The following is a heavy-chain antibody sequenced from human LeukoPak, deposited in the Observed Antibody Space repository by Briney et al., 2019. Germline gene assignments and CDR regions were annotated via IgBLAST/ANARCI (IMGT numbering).Heavy chain of an antibody. V-gene: IGHV1-46*01. J-gene: IGHJ6*03. CDR1: GYTFTSSH. CDR2: INPSAGIT. Sequence: ASVKVSCKASGYTFTSSHLHWVRQVPGQGLEWMGVINPSAGITSYAQKFQGRVTMTTDTSTSTFYMELSSLRSDDTAVYYCAKTTVVTGPYYYYMDVWGKGTTVTVSS. CDR3: AKTTVVTGPYYYYMDV. D-gene: IGHD4-23*01.